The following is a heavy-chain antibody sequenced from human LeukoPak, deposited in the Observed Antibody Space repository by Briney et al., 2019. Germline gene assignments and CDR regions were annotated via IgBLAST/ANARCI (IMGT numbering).Heavy chain of an antibody. Sequence: GGSLRLSCAASGFTFSSYSMNWVRQAPGKGLEWVSSISSSSSYIYYADSVKGRFTISRDNAKNSLYLQMNSLRAEDTAVYYCARAYLPYYYDSSGYYYYYYYMDVWGKGTTVTISS. J-gene: IGHJ6*03. CDR2: ISSSSSYI. V-gene: IGHV3-21*01. D-gene: IGHD3-22*01. CDR3: ARAYLPYYYDSSGYYYYYYYMDV. CDR1: GFTFSSYS.